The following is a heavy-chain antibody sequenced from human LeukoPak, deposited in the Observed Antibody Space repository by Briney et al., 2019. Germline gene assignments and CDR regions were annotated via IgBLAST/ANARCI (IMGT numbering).Heavy chain of an antibody. J-gene: IGHJ4*02. Sequence: GASVKVSCKASGYTFTNYGITWVRQAPGQGLEWMGWISAYNGNTSYAQKYQGRVTMTTDTSTSIAYMELRSLSSDDTAVYYCARDGPAAAGTDYWGQGTLVTVSS. CDR2: ISAYNGNT. V-gene: IGHV1-18*01. CDR1: GYTFTNYG. D-gene: IGHD6-13*01. CDR3: ARDGPAAAGTDY.